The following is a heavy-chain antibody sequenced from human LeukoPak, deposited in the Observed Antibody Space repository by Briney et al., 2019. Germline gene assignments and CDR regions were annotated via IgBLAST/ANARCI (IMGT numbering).Heavy chain of an antibody. CDR1: GGSISSYY. D-gene: IGHD4-17*01. CDR3: ARDGLMENDYGDYYYYYYMDV. V-gene: IGHV4-59*12. Sequence: SETLSLTCTVSGGSISSYYWSWIRQPPGKGLEWIGYIYYSGSTKYNPSLKSRVTISVDTSKNQFSMQLNSVTPEDTAVYYCARDGLMENDYGDYYYYYYMDVWGKGTTVTVSS. J-gene: IGHJ6*03. CDR2: IYYSGST.